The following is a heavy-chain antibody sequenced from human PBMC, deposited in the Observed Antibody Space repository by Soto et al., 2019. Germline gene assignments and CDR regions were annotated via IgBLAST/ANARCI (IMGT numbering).Heavy chain of an antibody. CDR2: IKQDGSEK. Sequence: PGGSLRLSCAASGFTFSSYWMSWVRQAPGKGLEWVANIKQDGSEKYYVDSVKGRFTISRDNAKNSLYLQMNSLRAEDTAVYYCARDGTYYDFWSGYYTGIFRTYYFDHWGQGTLVTVSS. V-gene: IGHV3-7*01. J-gene: IGHJ4*02. CDR3: ARDGTYYDFWSGYYTGIFRTYYFDH. CDR1: GFTFSSYW. D-gene: IGHD3-3*01.